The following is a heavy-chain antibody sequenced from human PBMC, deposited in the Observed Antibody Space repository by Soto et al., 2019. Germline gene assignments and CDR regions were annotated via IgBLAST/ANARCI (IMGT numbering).Heavy chain of an antibody. CDR2: IDSDSHDSDDCSK. J-gene: IGHJ4*02. CDR1: GFRFSDYA. V-gene: IGHV3-30*04. Sequence: QVRLVESGGGVVQPGTSLRLSCVASGFRFSDYALHWVRQAPGKGLEGVAVIDSDSHDSDDCSKYSESVEGRFTISRDKSRDTVYLQMDSLRSDDTAIYYCARGAGHGPPDYWGQGTLVTVSS. CDR3: ARGAGHGPPDY.